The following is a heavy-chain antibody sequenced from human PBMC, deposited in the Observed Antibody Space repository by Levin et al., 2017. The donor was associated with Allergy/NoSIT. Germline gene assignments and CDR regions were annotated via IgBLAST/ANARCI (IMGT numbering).Heavy chain of an antibody. CDR3: TRDIGGRYAY. J-gene: IGHJ4*02. CDR2: TNEDGSIT. Sequence: GESLKISCAASGFTFSNYWMHWVRQVPGKGLVWVSRTNEDGSITNYADSVKGRFTTSRDNAKNTLYLQMNNLRAEDTALYYCTRDIGGRYAYWGQGTLVTVSS. D-gene: IGHD1-26*01. CDR1: GFTFSNYW. V-gene: IGHV3-74*01.